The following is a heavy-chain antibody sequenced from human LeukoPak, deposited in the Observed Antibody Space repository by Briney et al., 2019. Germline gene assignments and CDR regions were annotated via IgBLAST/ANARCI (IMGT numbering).Heavy chain of an antibody. V-gene: IGHV5-51*01. J-gene: IGHJ4*02. CDR1: RYTSTTHW. D-gene: IGHD3-22*01. CDR3: ARYYYDRSVGPFDY. Sequence: GESLKISCQASRYTSTTHWIGWVGQMPGKGLEWMGIIYTDDSDIRYSPSFQGQVTISADKSISTAYLQWSSLKASDTAMYFCARYYYDRSVGPFDYWGQGTLVTVSS. CDR2: IYTDDSDI.